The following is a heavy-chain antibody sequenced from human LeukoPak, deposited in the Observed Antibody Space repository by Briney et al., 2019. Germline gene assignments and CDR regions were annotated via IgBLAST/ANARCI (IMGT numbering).Heavy chain of an antibody. CDR2: ISGSGGST. J-gene: IGHJ4*02. Sequence: PGGSLRLSCAASGFTFSSYALSWVTQAPGKGLEWVSAISGSGGSTYYADSVKGRFTISRDNSKNTLYLQMNSLRAEDTAVYYCAKDSYPGIAVAGVMYYFDYWGQGTLVTVSS. CDR1: GFTFSSYA. D-gene: IGHD6-19*01. CDR3: AKDSYPGIAVAGVMYYFDY. V-gene: IGHV3-23*01.